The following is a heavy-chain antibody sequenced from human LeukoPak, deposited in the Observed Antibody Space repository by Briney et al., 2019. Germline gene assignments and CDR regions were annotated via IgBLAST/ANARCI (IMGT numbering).Heavy chain of an antibody. V-gene: IGHV4-31*03. J-gene: IGHJ3*02. CDR3: ASEFVAGIAVAGTSGAFDI. CDR2: IYYSGST. CDR1: GGSISSGGYY. Sequence: SQTLSLTCTVSGGSISSGGYYWSWIRQHPGKGLEWIGYIYYSGSTYYNPSLKSRVTISVDTSKNQLSLKLSSVTAADTAVYYCASEFVAGIAVAGTSGAFDIWGQGTMVTVSS. D-gene: IGHD6-19*01.